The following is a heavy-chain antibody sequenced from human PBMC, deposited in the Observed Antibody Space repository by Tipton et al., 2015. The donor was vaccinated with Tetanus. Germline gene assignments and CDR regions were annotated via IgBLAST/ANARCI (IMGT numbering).Heavy chain of an antibody. Sequence: SLRLSCAASTLTFSGYWMHWVRQAPGRGLVWLSRVNGDGSVTKYADSVKGRFTIARDNAKNTLYLQMSSLRPDDTAVYYCATGVGYYYDSWGQGTLVTVSS. CDR3: ATGVGYYYDS. J-gene: IGHJ4*02. D-gene: IGHD1-26*01. V-gene: IGHV3-74*01. CDR1: TLTFSGYW. CDR2: VNGDGSVT.